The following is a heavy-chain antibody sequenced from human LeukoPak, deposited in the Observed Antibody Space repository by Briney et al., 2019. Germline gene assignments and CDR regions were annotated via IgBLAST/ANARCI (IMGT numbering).Heavy chain of an antibody. V-gene: IGHV4-4*07. J-gene: IGHJ6*02. CDR3: ARGDIGGSGVPMDV. D-gene: IGHD3-10*01. Sequence: PSETLSLTCSVSGGSISTHSWHWIRQSAGKGLEWIGRTHISGSTNKNPSLKSRVTISVDTSKNQFSLKLSSVTAADTAVYYCARGDIGGSGVPMDVWGQGTTVTVSS. CDR2: THISGST. CDR1: GGSISTHS.